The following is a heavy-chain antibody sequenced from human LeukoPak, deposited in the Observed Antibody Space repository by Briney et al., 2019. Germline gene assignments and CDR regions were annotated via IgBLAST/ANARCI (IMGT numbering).Heavy chain of an antibody. CDR2: VYYSGST. J-gene: IGHJ4*02. CDR1: GGSISTYY. V-gene: IGHV4-59*01. CDR3: ARTSTYSSSCWDY. Sequence: SETLSLTCAVSGGSISTYYWSWIRQPPGKGLEWIGYVYYSGSTNYNPSLKSRVTISVDTSKSQFSLKLSSVTAADTAVYYCARTSTYSSSCWDYWGQGTLVTVSP. D-gene: IGHD6-13*01.